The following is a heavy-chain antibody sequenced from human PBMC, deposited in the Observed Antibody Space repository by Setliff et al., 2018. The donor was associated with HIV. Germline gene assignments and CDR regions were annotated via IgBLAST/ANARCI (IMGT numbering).Heavy chain of an antibody. V-gene: IGHV3-15*01. CDR3: SISPPILMGNTNGGNGMDV. CDR2: IKSKTDGGTT. Sequence: GGSLRLSCAASGLTVTEAWMNWVRQAPGKGLKWVGRIKSKTDGGTTDHAALVKGRFTISRDDSKNMVYLQMNSLKTEDTGVYFCSISPPILMGNTNGGNGMDVWDQGTTVTVSS. D-gene: IGHD2-8*01. J-gene: IGHJ6*02. CDR1: GLTVTEAW.